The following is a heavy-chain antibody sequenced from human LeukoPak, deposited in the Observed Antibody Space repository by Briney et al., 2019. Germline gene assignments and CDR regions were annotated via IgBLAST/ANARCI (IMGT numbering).Heavy chain of an antibody. J-gene: IGHJ4*02. Sequence: GGSLRLSCAASGFTFSGYGMTWVRQAPGKGLEWVSSISRTSGHIYYADSLKGRFAISRDNAKNSLFLQMNSLIAEDTGVYFCAREDGFYDSSGYSSYWGQGTLVTVSS. V-gene: IGHV3-21*01. CDR2: ISRTSGHI. CDR3: AREDGFYDSSGYSSY. CDR1: GFTFSGYG. D-gene: IGHD3-22*01.